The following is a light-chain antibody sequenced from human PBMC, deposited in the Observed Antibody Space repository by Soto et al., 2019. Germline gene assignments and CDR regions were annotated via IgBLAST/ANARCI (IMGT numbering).Light chain of an antibody. CDR3: QQYGSSPRT. V-gene: IGKV3-20*01. CDR1: QSVSSTY. Sequence: EIVLTQSPGTLSLSPGERATLSCRASQSVSSTYLAWHQQKPGQAPRLLIYDASSRATGIPDRFSGSGSGTDFTLTISRLEPEDFVVYYCQQYGSSPRTFGQGTKVEIK. CDR2: DAS. J-gene: IGKJ1*01.